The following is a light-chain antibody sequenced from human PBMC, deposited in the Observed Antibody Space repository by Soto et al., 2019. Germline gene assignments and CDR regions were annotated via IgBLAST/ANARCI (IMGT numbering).Light chain of an antibody. CDR1: QSISSW. V-gene: IGKV1-5*01. Sequence: DIQMTQSPSTLSASVGYRFTITCRASQSISSWLAWYQQKPGKAPKLLIYAVSNLDSGVPSRFSGSGSGTEFTLTISSLQPDDFATYYCQQHNGYFGGGTKVDIK. J-gene: IGKJ4*01. CDR2: AVS. CDR3: QQHNGY.